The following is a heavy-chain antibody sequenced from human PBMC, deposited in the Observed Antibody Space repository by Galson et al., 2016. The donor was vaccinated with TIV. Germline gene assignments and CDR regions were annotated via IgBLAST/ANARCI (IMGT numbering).Heavy chain of an antibody. V-gene: IGHV1-69*13. CDR2: IIPIFRTT. Sequence: SVKVSCKASGGPFRNYAISWVQQAPGQGLEWMGRIIPIFRTTNYARSFQGRLTTTADESTNTDYMELASRRSEDTAVYYCAREQGIYKGYFDLWGRGTLVTVSS. J-gene: IGHJ2*01. CDR3: AREQGIYKGYFDL. CDR1: GGPFRNYA. D-gene: IGHD1-14*01.